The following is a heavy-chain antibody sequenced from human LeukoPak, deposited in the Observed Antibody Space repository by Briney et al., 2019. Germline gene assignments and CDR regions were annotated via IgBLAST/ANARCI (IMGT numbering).Heavy chain of an antibody. CDR1: GGTFSSYA. J-gene: IGHJ3*02. CDR2: IIAILDTA. V-gene: IGHV1-69*04. Sequence: SVNVSCKASGGTFSSYAISWVRQAPGQGLDGMGRIIAILDTANYAQEFQGRVTITADKSTSTSYMELSSLRSEDTAVYYCARDQGIGDASDIWGQGTMVTVSS. CDR3: ARDQGIGDASDI.